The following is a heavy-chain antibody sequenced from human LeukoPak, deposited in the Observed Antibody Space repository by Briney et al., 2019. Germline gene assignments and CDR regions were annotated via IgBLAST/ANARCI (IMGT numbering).Heavy chain of an antibody. CDR3: AKDTGSPADAITMEDNAFDI. J-gene: IGHJ3*02. CDR2: ISWDSSSM. CDR1: GFTVSSNY. V-gene: IGHV3-9*01. Sequence: GGSLRLSCAASGFTVSSNYMSWVRQAPGKGLEWVSGISWDSSSMGYADSVNGRFTISRDNAKNSLDLQMESLRAEDTAVYYCAKDTGSPADAITMEDNAFDIWGQGTMVTVSS. D-gene: IGHD3-3*01.